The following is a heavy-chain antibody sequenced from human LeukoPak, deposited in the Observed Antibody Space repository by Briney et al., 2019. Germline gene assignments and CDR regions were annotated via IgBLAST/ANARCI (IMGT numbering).Heavy chain of an antibody. Sequence: SETLSLTCTVSGGSISSYYWSWIRQPPGKGLEWIGYIYYSGSTNYNPSLKSRVTISVDTSKNQFSLKLSSVTAADTAVYYCARGTGYGASGFDIWGQGTMVTVSS. CDR2: IYYSGST. J-gene: IGHJ3*02. V-gene: IGHV4-59*08. CDR3: ARGTGYGASGFDI. D-gene: IGHD3-9*01. CDR1: GGSISSYY.